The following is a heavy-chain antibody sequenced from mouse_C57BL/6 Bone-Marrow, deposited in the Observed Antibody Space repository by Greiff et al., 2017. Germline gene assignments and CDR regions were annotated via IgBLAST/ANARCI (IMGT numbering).Heavy chain of an antibody. J-gene: IGHJ2*01. CDR2: IDPSDSNT. Sequence: VKLQQPGAELVKPGASVKLSCKASGYTFTSYWMQWVKQRPGQGLEWIGEIDPSDSNTNYNQKFKGKATLTVDTSSSTAYMQLSSLTSEDSAVYYCARGDYWGQGTTLTVSS. CDR1: GYTFTSYW. V-gene: IGHV1-50*01. CDR3: ARGDY.